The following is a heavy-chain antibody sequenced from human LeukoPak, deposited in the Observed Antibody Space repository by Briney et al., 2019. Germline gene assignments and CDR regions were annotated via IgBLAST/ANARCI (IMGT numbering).Heavy chain of an antibody. J-gene: IGHJ4*02. D-gene: IGHD1-26*01. CDR2: VSGSGAHT. V-gene: IGHV3-23*01. CDR1: GFTFSSYA. Sequence: PGGSLRLSCAASGFTFSSYAMTWVRQAPGKGLQWVSAVSGSGAHTYYADSVKGRFTISRDNSRDTLYLQMNSLRAEDTAVYYCVRGGLYHYSGTSGDYWGQGTLSPSPQ. CDR3: VRGGLYHYSGTSGDY.